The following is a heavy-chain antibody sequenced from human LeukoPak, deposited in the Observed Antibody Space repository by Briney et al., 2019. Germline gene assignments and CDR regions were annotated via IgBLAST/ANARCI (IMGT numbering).Heavy chain of an antibody. CDR2: INPNSGGT. D-gene: IGHD5-18*01. V-gene: IGHV1-2*02. CDR1: GYTFTGYY. CDR3: AREAYSYGLIDFDY. J-gene: IGHJ4*02. Sequence: ASVKVSCKASGYTFTGYYMHWVRQAPGQGLEWMGWINPNSGGTNYAQKFQGRVTMTRDTSISTAYMELSRLRSDDTAVYYCAREAYSYGLIDFDYWGQGTLVTVSS.